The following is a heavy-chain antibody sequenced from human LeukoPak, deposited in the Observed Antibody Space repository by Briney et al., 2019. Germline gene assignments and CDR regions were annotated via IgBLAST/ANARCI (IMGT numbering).Heavy chain of an antibody. CDR2: INHSGST. D-gene: IGHD2-2*01. Sequence: KPSETLSLTCAVYGGSSSGYYWSWIRQPPGKGLEWIGEINHSGSTNYNPSLKSRVTISVDTSKNQFSLKLSSVTAADTAVYYCARGRGYCSSTSCSPFDYWGQGTLVTVSS. CDR1: GGSSSGYY. J-gene: IGHJ4*02. V-gene: IGHV4-34*01. CDR3: ARGRGYCSSTSCSPFDY.